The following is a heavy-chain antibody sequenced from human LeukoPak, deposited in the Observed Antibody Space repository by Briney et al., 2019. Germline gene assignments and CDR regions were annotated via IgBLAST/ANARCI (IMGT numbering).Heavy chain of an antibody. CDR2: FDPEDGET. J-gene: IGHJ4*02. Sequence: GASVKVSCKVSGYTLTELSMHWVRQAPGKGLEWMGGFDPEDGETIYAQKFQGRVTMTEDTSTDTAYMELGSLRSEDTAVYYCATVHLSSGWYYFDYWGQGTLVTVSS. CDR3: ATVHLSSGWYYFDY. D-gene: IGHD6-19*01. CDR1: GYTLTELS. V-gene: IGHV1-24*01.